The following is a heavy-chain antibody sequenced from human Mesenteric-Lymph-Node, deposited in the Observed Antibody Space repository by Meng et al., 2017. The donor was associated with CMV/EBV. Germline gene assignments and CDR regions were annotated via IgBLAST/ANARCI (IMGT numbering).Heavy chain of an antibody. J-gene: IGHJ4*02. D-gene: IGHD1-1*01. CDR1: GSVSSSSYY. CDR2: VYHSGST. V-gene: IGHV4-61*01. CDR3: ARALYNWNDRAFDY. Sequence: GSVSSSSYYCTWIRQPPGKGLEWVGYVYHSGSTNYDPSLKSRVTISVDTSKNQFSLRLSSVTAADTAVYYCARALYNWNDRAFDYWGQGTLVTVSS.